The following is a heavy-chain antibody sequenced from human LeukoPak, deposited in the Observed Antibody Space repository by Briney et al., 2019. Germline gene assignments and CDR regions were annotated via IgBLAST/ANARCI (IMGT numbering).Heavy chain of an antibody. CDR3: ARPGTIAVAGTRGAFDI. J-gene: IGHJ3*02. Sequence: PSETLSLTCTVSGGSISFYYWSWIRQPPGKGLEWIGSIYYSGSTYYNPSLKSRVTISVDTSKNQFSLKLSSVTAADTAVYYCARPGTIAVAGTRGAFDIWGQGTMVTVSS. V-gene: IGHV4-39*01. D-gene: IGHD6-19*01. CDR2: IYYSGST. CDR1: GGSISFYY.